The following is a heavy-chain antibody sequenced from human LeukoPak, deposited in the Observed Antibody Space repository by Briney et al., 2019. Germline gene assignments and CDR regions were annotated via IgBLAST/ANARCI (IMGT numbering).Heavy chain of an antibody. Sequence: SVKVSCKASGGTLSSYAISWVRQAPGQGLEWMGGIIPIFGTANYAQKFQGRVTITADKSTSTAYMELSSLRSEDTAAYYCARECSGGSCYSVDWFDPWGQGTLVTVSS. J-gene: IGHJ5*02. CDR3: ARECSGGSCYSVDWFDP. D-gene: IGHD2-15*01. CDR1: GGTLSSYA. CDR2: IIPIFGTA. V-gene: IGHV1-69*06.